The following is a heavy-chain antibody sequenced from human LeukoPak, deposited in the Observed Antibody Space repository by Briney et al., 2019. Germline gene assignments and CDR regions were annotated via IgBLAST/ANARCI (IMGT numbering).Heavy chain of an antibody. CDR2: INHSGST. CDR3: ARAQLGYYYYYYGMDV. D-gene: IGHD6-13*01. CDR1: GGSFSGYY. V-gene: IGHV4-34*01. Sequence: SETLSLTCAVYGGSFSGYYWSWIRQPPGKGLEWIGEINHSGSTNYNPSLKSRVTISVDTPKNQFSLKLSSVTAADTAVYYCARAQLGYYYYYYGMDVWGQGTTVTVSS. J-gene: IGHJ6*02.